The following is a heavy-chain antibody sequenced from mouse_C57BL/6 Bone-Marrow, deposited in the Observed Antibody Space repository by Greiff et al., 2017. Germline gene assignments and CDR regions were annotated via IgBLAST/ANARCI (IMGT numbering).Heavy chain of an antibody. V-gene: IGHV1-36*01. CDR3: ARDGYYEKEYYFDY. D-gene: IGHD2-3*01. J-gene: IGHJ2*01. Sequence: EVQLQQSGPVLVKPGPSVKISCKASGFTFTDYYMHWVKQGHGKSFEWIGLVYPYNGGSSSNQKVKGKATLTVDTSSSTAYMELNSLTSEDSAVYYCARDGYYEKEYYFDYWGQGTTLTVSS. CDR2: VYPYNGGS. CDR1: GFTFTDYY.